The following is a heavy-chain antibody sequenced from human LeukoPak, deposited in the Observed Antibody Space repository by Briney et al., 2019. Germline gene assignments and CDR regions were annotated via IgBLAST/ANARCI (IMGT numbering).Heavy chain of an antibody. CDR3: ARGYCSGVTCYPFDF. J-gene: IGHJ4*02. CDR1: GYTFTSYT. D-gene: IGHD2-15*01. CDR2: INAGNGNT. Sequence: GASVKVSCKASGYTFTSYTMHWVRQAPGQRLEWMGWINAGNGNTEYSQKFQGRVTITRDTSASTAYMELSSLRSEDTAVYYCARGYCSGVTCYPFDFWGQGTLVTVSS. V-gene: IGHV1-3*01.